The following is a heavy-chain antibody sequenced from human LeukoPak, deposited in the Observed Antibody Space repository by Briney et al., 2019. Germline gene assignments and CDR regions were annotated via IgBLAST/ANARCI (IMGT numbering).Heavy chain of an antibody. CDR3: ASGIAAAQGDY. Sequence: GGSLRLSCAASGFSFSNYWVKWVRQDPGKGLEWVANINEDGSEKYYVDSVRGRFTISRDNAKNSLYLQMNSLRAEDTAVYYCASGIAAAQGDYWGQGTLVTVSS. D-gene: IGHD6-13*01. J-gene: IGHJ4*02. CDR1: GFSFSNYW. V-gene: IGHV3-7*03. CDR2: INEDGSEK.